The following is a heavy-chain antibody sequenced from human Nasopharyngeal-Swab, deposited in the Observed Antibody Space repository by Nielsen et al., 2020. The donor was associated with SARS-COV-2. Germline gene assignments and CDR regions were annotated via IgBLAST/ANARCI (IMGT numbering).Heavy chain of an antibody. D-gene: IGHD3-10*01. CDR2: IYYSGST. J-gene: IGHJ6*02. V-gene: IGHV4-39*07. CDR3: ARGRHYYGSGSYYLKGYYYYGMDV. Sequence: SETLSLTCTVSGGSISSSSYYWGWIRQPPGKGLEWIGSIYYSGSTYYNPSLKSRVTISVDTSKNQFSLKLSSVTAADTAVYYCARGRHYYGSGSYYLKGYYYYGMDVWGQGTTVTVSS. CDR1: GGSISSSSYY.